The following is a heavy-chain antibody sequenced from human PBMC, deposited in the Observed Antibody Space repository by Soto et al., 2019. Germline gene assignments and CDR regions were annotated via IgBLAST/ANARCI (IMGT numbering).Heavy chain of an antibody. CDR1: GFTFSSYE. Sequence: LRLSCAASGFTFSSYEMNWVRQAPGKGLEWVSYISSSGSTIYYADSVKGRFTISRDNAKNSLYLQMNSLRAEDTAVYYCARARNYDILTGPVDYWGQGTLVTVSS. CDR2: ISSSGSTI. D-gene: IGHD3-9*01. J-gene: IGHJ4*02. V-gene: IGHV3-48*03. CDR3: ARARNYDILTGPVDY.